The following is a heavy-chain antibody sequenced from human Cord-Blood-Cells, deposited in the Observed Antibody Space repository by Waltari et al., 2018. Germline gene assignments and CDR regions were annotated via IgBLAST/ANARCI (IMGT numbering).Heavy chain of an antibody. D-gene: IGHD6-6*01. Sequence: KVSGSTLTELSMHWVRQAPGKGLEWMGGFDPEDGETIYAQKFQGRVTMTEDTSTDTAYMELSSLRSEDTAVYYCATHGYSSSNYWGQGTLVTVSS. CDR2: FDPEDGET. V-gene: IGHV1-24*01. CDR1: GSTLTELS. CDR3: ATHGYSSSNY. J-gene: IGHJ4*02.